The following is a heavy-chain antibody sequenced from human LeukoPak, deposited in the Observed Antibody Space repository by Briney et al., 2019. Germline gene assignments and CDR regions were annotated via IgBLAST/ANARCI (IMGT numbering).Heavy chain of an antibody. CDR1: DGSISNYY. Sequence: SETLSLTCSVFDGSISNYYWSWIRQPPGKGLEWIGYAYYSGSTTYNPSLESRVTISVDTSKNQFSLNLNSVTAADTAVYYCARGGGRDFDYWGQGTLVTVSS. CDR3: ARGGGRDFDY. V-gene: IGHV4-59*12. J-gene: IGHJ4*02. D-gene: IGHD2-15*01. CDR2: AYYSGST.